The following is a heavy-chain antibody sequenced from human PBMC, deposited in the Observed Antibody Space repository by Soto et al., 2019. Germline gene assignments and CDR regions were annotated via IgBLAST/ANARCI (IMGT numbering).Heavy chain of an antibody. CDR3: ARASGSQNHWCDY. D-gene: IGHD5-12*01. CDR2: IWYDGSNK. V-gene: IGHV3-33*01. Sequence: GGSLRLSCAASGFTFSSYGMHWVRQAPGKGLEWVAVIWYDGSNKYYADSVKGRFTISRDNSKNTLYLQMNSLRAEDTAVYYCARASGSQNHWCDYWGQGTLVTVSS. J-gene: IGHJ4*02. CDR1: GFTFSSYG.